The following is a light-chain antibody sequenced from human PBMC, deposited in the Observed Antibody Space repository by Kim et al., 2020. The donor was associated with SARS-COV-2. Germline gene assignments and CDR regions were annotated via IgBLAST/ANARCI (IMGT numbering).Light chain of an antibody. Sequence: SVTISCTGTSSDVGGYNYVSWYQQHPAKAPKLMIYEVSKRPSGVPDRFSGSKSGNTASLTVSGLQAEDEADYYCSSYAGSNNYVVFGGGTQLTVL. V-gene: IGLV2-8*01. J-gene: IGLJ2*01. CDR1: SSDVGGYNY. CDR2: EVS. CDR3: SSYAGSNNYVV.